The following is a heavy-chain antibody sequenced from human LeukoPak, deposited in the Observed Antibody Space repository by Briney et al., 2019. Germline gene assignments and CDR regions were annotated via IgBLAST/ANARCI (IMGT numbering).Heavy chain of an antibody. CDR1: GYTFTNFG. D-gene: IGHD3-22*01. CDR2: ISTYNGNT. Sequence: GASVKVSCKASGYTFTNFGISWVRRAPGQRPEWMGWISTYNGNTNYAQNLQDRVTLTTDTSTTTAYMELRSLRSDDTAVYYCARDKDEDYDTSGMFQHWGQGTLVTVSS. J-gene: IGHJ1*01. V-gene: IGHV1-18*04. CDR3: ARDKDEDYDTSGMFQH.